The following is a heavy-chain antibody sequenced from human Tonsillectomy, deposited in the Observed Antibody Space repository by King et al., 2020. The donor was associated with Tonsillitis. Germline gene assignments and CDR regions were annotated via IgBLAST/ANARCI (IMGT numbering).Heavy chain of an antibody. CDR3: ARGTPPTHRILTGFHHYGMDI. D-gene: IGHD3-9*01. J-gene: IGHJ6*02. CDR2: LSYDEKNK. V-gene: IGHV3-30*19. CDR1: GFTFSTYG. Sequence: VQLVESGGGVVQTGRSLRLSCEGSGFTFSTYGLHWVRQAPGKGLEWMADLSYDEKNKYYADSVKGRFTISRDNSKNTLYLQMNSLRTEDTAVYYCARGTPPTHRILTGFHHYGMDIWGRGTTVTVSS.